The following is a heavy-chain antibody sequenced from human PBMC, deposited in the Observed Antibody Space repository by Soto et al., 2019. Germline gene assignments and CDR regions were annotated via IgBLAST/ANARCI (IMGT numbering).Heavy chain of an antibody. V-gene: IGHV3-23*01. Sequence: PGGSLRLSCAASGFPFSGYAMSWVRQAPGKGLEWVSAISGSGISTYYADSVKGRFTISRDNSKNMVFLQMNSLRAEDTAIYYCAKSRIAVTSHFDYWGQGTLFTVSS. J-gene: IGHJ4*02. D-gene: IGHD6-19*01. CDR1: GFPFSGYA. CDR3: AKSRIAVTSHFDY. CDR2: ISGSGIST.